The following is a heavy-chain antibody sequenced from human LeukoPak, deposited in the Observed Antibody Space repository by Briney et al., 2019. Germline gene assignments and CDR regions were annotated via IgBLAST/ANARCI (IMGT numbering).Heavy chain of an antibody. CDR1: GMTFSSFG. J-gene: IGHJ5*02. D-gene: IGHD4-11*01. CDR2: IWYDGSNK. Sequence: GGSLRLSCAASGMTFSSFGMHWVRQAPGKGLEWVAFIWYDGSNKYYADSVKGRFTISRDNSKNTLYLQMNSLTAEDTAVYYCARDSPVSAGPFDPWGQGTLVTVSS. CDR3: ARDSPVSAGPFDP. V-gene: IGHV3-33*01.